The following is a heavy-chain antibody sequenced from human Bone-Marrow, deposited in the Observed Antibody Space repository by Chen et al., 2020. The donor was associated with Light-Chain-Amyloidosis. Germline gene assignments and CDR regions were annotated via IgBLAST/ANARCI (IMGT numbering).Heavy chain of an antibody. CDR1: GFTFSSYA. J-gene: IGHJ6*02. CDR2: ISYDGSNK. CDR3: ARGGYYYDSSGYQPPGFSWGYYYYYGMDV. V-gene: IGHV3-30-3*01. D-gene: IGHD3-22*01. Sequence: GFTFSSYAMHWVRQAPGKGLEWVAVISYDGSNKYYADSVKGRFTISRDNSKNTLYLQMNSLRAEDTGVYYCARGGYYYDSSGYQPPGFSWGYYYYYGMDVWGQGTTVTVSS.